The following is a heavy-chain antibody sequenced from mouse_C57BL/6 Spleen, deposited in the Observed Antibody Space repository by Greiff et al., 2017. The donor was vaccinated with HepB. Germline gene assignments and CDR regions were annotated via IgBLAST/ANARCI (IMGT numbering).Heavy chain of an antibody. V-gene: IGHV5-4*01. J-gene: IGHJ2*01. CDR3: ARERGYDYLYYFDY. CDR2: ISDGGSYT. Sequence: EVMLVESGGGLVKPGGSLKLSCAASGFTFSSYAMSWVRQTPEKRLEWVATISDGGSYTYYPDNVKGRFTISRDKAKNNLYLQMSHLKSEDTAMYYCARERGYDYLYYFDYWGQGTTLTVSS. CDR1: GFTFSSYA. D-gene: IGHD2-4*01.